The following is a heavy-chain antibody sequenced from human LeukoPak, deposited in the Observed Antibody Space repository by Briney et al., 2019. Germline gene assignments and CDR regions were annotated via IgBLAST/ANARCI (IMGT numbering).Heavy chain of an antibody. CDR1: GGSISSSSYY. CDR2: VYYSGTT. Sequence: SETLSLTCTVSGGSISSSSYYWGWVRQPPGKGLEWIGNVYYSGTTYYNPSLKSRVTISVDTSKNQFSLKLSSVTAADTAVYYCARVRRCSSTSCFRSQSQDPVVGWFDPWGQGTLVTVSS. D-gene: IGHD2-2*01. J-gene: IGHJ5*02. CDR3: ARVRRCSSTSCFRSQSQDPVVGWFDP. V-gene: IGHV4-39*07.